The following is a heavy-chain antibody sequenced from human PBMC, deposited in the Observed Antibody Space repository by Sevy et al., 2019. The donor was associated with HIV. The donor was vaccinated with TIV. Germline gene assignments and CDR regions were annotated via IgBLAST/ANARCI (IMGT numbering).Heavy chain of an antibody. CDR1: GYTFTDNY. V-gene: IGHV1-2*06. CDR3: AREAGSTYYGLLDY. J-gene: IGHJ4*02. CDR2: FNPLSGGT. Sequence: ASVNVSCKTFGYTFTDNYIHWVRQAPGQGLEWMGRFNPLSGGTKSAQQFQGRVTMTRDTSISTAYMEVSRLTFDDTAVYYCAREAGSTYYGLLDYWGQGSLVTVSS. D-gene: IGHD1-26*01.